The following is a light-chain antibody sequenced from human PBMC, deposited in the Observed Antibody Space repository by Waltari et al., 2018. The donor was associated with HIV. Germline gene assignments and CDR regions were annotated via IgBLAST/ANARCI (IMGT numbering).Light chain of an antibody. CDR2: RGS. Sequence: DIVLTQTPLSAAFIIGQSASISCKSSQTLVHANGDTYLSWFYQRPGESPRILIYRGSLRVPGVPHRFSGSGAGTQFTLKISSVEADDVGMYYCMHARSFPRTFGQGTKVEI. CDR1: QTLVHANGDTY. V-gene: IGKV2-24*01. J-gene: IGKJ1*01. CDR3: MHARSFPRT.